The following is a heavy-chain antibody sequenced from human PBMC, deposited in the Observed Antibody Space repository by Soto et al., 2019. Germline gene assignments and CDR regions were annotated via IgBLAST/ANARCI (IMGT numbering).Heavy chain of an antibody. CDR2: ISESGGAT. CDR3: AKDTYSSSWYF. CDR1: GFTFTNYA. V-gene: IGHV3-23*01. D-gene: IGHD6-13*01. J-gene: IGHJ4*02. Sequence: GGSLRLSCTASGFTFTNYAMTWVRQAPGKGLEWVSSISESGGATYYADSVKGRFTISRDNSKNTLYLQMNGLRAEDTALYYCAKDTYSSSWYFWGQGALVTVSS.